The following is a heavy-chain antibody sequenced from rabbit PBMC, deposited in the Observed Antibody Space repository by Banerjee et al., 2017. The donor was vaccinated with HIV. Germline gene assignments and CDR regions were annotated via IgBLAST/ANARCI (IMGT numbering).Heavy chain of an antibody. CDR1: GFSFSSVYD. CDR3: ARDVYRSGWNGDFNL. J-gene: IGHJ4*01. D-gene: IGHD4-1*01. CDR2: IGTADGNT. V-gene: IGHV1S45*01. Sequence: QEQLVESGGDLVKPGASLTLTCTASGFSFSSVYDMCWVRQAPGKGLEWIACIGTADGNTFYANWAKGRFTISKTSSTTVTLQMTSLTAADTATYFCARDVYRSGWNGDFNLWGQGTLVTVS.